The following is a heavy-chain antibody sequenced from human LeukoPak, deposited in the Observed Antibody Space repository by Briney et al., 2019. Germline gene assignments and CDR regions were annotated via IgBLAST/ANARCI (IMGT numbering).Heavy chain of an antibody. CDR3: AGGTCSGGSCYSLGGIDY. J-gene: IGHJ4*02. CDR2: IYTSGST. Sequence: SETPSLTCTVSGGSISSGSYYWSWIRQPAGKGLEWIGRIYTSGSTNYNPSLKSRVTISVDTSKNQSSLKLSSVTAADTAVYYCAGGTCSGGSCYSLGGIDYWGQGTLVTVSS. V-gene: IGHV4-61*02. CDR1: GGSISSGSYY. D-gene: IGHD2-15*01.